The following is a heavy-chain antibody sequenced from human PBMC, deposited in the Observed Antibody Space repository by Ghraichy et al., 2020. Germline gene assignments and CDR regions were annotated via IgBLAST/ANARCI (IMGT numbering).Heavy chain of an antibody. J-gene: IGHJ4*02. CDR1: GDSISSSSYY. Sequence: SETLSLTCTVSGDSISSSSYYWGWIRQPPGKGLEWIGTIYYSGTTYYNPSLKSRVSISVDTSKNQFSLKLSSVTAADTAVYYCARHNPSSSGWYFFDYWGQGTLVTVSS. CDR2: IYYSGTT. CDR3: ARHNPSSSGWYFFDY. V-gene: IGHV4-39*01. D-gene: IGHD6-19*01.